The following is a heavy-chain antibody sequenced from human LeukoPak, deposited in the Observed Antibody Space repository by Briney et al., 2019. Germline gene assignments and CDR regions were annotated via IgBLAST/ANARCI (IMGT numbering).Heavy chain of an antibody. CDR3: AKDFPSWYYYMDV. CDR2: ISGSGGST. J-gene: IGHJ6*03. V-gene: IGHV3-23*01. Sequence: PGGSLRLSCAASGFTFSSYAMSSVRQAPGPGLEWVSAISGSGGSTYYADSVKGRFTISRDNSKNTLYLQMNSLRAEDTAVYYCAKDFPSWYYYMDVWGKGTTVTVSS. CDR1: GFTFSSYA.